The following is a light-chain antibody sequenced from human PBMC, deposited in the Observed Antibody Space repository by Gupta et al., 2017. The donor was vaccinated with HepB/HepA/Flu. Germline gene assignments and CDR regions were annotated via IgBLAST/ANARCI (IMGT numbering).Light chain of an antibody. CDR3: QHSKA. Sequence: DIQMTQSPSSLSASVGDRVTITCQASQDISNYLNLYQQKPGKAPKLLIYDASNLETGVPSRFSGSGSGTDFTFTISSLQPEDIATYYCQHSKAFGGGTKVEIK. CDR1: QDISNY. CDR2: DAS. V-gene: IGKV1-33*01. J-gene: IGKJ4*01.